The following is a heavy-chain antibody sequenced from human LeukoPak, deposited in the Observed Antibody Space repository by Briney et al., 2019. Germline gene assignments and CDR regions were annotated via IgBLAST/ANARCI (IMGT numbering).Heavy chain of an antibody. D-gene: IGHD6-19*01. CDR1: GYTFTGYY. J-gene: IGHJ4*02. CDR3: ARDSIAVAGLNDY. Sequence: ASVKVSCKASGYTFTGYYMHWVRQAPGQGLEWMGRINPNSGGTNYAQKFQGRVTMTRDTSISTAYMELSRLRSDDTAVYYRARDSIAVAGLNDYWGQGTLVTVSS. V-gene: IGHV1-2*06. CDR2: INPNSGGT.